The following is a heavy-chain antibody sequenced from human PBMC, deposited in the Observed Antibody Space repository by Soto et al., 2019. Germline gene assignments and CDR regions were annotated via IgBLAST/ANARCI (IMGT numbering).Heavy chain of an antibody. V-gene: IGHV3-30*18. Sequence: VQLLESGGGLIQLGGSPRLSCADSGFTFSYGIHWLRQAPGKGLEWMAYISYDSSNKFYGDSVKGRFTISRDNSKNTQFLQMNSLRAEDTAVYYCAKLVIGYCSGNTCDDYWGQGTLVAVSS. CDR2: ISYDSSNK. CDR3: AKLVIGYCSGNTCDDY. J-gene: IGHJ4*02. D-gene: IGHD2-15*01. CDR1: GFTFSYG.